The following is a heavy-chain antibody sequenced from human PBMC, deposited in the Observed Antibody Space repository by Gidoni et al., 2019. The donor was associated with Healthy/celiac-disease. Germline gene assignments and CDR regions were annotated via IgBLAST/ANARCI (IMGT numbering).Heavy chain of an antibody. V-gene: IGHV1-3*01. J-gene: IGHJ6*02. Sequence: QVQLVQSGAEVKKPGTSVKVSCKASGYTFTSYAMHWVRQAPGQRREWMGWINAGNGNKKYSQKYQGRVTITRATSASTAYMVLSSLRSEDTAVYYCARGYSSILVSYYYYGIDVWGQGTTVTVSS. D-gene: IGHD6-13*01. CDR2: INAGNGNK. CDR3: ARGYSSILVSYYYYGIDV. CDR1: GYTFTSYA.